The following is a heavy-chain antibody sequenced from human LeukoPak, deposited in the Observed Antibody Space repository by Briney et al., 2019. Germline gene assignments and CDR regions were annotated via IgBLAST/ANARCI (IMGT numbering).Heavy chain of an antibody. CDR2: IWYAGSNK. Sequence: GGSLRLSCAASGFTSSSYGMHWGRRAPGGGREWLAVIWYAGSNKYYADYVKGRFTISRDNSKNTLDMQMISLKAEDTAVYYCARDPEWELLYLDYWGQGTLVTVSS. CDR3: ARDPEWELLYLDY. D-gene: IGHD1-26*01. CDR1: GFTSSSYG. J-gene: IGHJ4*02. V-gene: IGHV3-33*01.